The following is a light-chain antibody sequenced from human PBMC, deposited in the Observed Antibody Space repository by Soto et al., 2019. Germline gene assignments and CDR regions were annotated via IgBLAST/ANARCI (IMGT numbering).Light chain of an antibody. V-gene: IGKV3-20*01. CDR1: QSVRSN. CDR2: GGS. J-gene: IGKJ1*01. Sequence: EIVMTQPPATLSMSPGERATLSCRASQSVRSNLAWYQQKPGQAPRLLIYGGSSRATGIPVRFSGSGSETDFTLTITRLEPEDFAVYYCQQYSSSRTFGQGTKVDI. CDR3: QQYSSSRT.